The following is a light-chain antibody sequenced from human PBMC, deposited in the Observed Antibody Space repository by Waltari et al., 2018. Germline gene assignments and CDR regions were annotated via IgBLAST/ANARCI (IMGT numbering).Light chain of an antibody. Sequence: QSALTQPASVSGSPGQSITISCTGTSSDVGSHNLVSWYQHPPGKAPKPMIYEDTKRPSGVSNRFSGSKSGNTASLTISGLQAEDEADYYCCSYAGGTASILLGGGTKLTVL. CDR1: SSDVGSHNL. J-gene: IGLJ2*01. V-gene: IGLV2-23*01. CDR2: EDT. CDR3: CSYAGGTASIL.